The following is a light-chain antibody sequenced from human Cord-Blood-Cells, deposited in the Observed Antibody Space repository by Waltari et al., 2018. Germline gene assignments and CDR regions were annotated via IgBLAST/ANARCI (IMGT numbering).Light chain of an antibody. Sequence: QSALTQPASVPGSPGQSLTISCTGTSSDVAGFNYVSWYQQHPGKAPNLMIYDVSNRPSGVSNRFSGSKSGNTASLTISGLQAEDEADYYCSSYTSSSTWVFGGGTKLTVL. CDR1: SSDVAGFNY. CDR2: DVS. J-gene: IGLJ3*02. V-gene: IGLV2-14*03. CDR3: SSYTSSSTWV.